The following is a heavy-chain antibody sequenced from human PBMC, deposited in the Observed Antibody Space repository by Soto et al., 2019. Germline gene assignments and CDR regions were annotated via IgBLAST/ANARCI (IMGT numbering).Heavy chain of an antibody. CDR2: IIPRSGTS. V-gene: IGHV1-69*13. J-gene: IGHJ6*02. D-gene: IGHD6-19*01. CDR1: GDTFSTYT. CDR3: ARDISGWHRYGMDV. Sequence: ASVKVSCKASGDTFSTYTITWVRQAPGQGLEWMGGIIPRSGTSNYAQKFQGRVTITADESTSTAYMELSSLRSEDTAVYYCARDISGWHRYGMDVWGQGTTVTVSS.